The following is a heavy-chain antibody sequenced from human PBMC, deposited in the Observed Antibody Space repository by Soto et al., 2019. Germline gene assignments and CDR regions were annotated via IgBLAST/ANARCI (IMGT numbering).Heavy chain of an antibody. Sequence: GGSLRLSCAASGFTFSSYAMHWVRQAPGKGLEWVAVISYDGSNKYYADSVKGRFTISRDNSKNTLYLQMNSLRAEDTAVYYCARDRYYYDSSGYYYFDYWGQGTLVTVSS. V-gene: IGHV3-30*04. CDR2: ISYDGSNK. CDR1: GFTFSSYA. CDR3: ARDRYYYDSSGYYYFDY. J-gene: IGHJ4*02. D-gene: IGHD3-22*01.